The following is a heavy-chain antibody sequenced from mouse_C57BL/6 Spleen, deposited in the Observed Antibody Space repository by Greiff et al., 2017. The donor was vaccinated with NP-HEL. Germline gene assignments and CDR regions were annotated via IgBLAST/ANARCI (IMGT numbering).Heavy chain of an antibody. Sequence: VQLQQPGTELVKPGASVKLSCKASGYTFTSYWMHWVKQRPGQGLEWIGNINPSNGGTNYNEKFKSKATLTVDKSSSTAYMQLSSLTSEDSAVYYCARDEVYYGSSYYYAMDYWGQGTSVTVSS. CDR2: INPSNGGT. D-gene: IGHD1-1*01. V-gene: IGHV1-53*01. CDR1: GYTFTSYW. J-gene: IGHJ4*01. CDR3: ARDEVYYGSSYYYAMDY.